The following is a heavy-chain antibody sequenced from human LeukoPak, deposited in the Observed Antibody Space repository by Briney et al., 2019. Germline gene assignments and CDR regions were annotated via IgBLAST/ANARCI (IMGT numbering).Heavy chain of an antibody. D-gene: IGHD3-10*01. J-gene: IGHJ4*02. Sequence: SETLSLTCTVSGGSISSGGYYWSWIRQHPGKGLEWIGYISNSGGTYYNPSLKSRVTISIDTSKNQFSLKLSSVTAADTAVYYCAGGPPPSYYIFDYWGQGTLVTVSS. CDR1: GGSISSGGYY. CDR3: AGGPPPSYYIFDY. CDR2: ISNSGGT. V-gene: IGHV4-31*03.